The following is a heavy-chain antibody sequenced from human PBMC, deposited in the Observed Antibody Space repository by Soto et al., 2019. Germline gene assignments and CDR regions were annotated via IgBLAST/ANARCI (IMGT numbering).Heavy chain of an antibody. V-gene: IGHV4-59*08. CDR1: GGSISSYY. Sequence: PSQTLSLTCTVSGGSISSYYWSWFRQPPGKGLEWIGYIYYSGSTNYNPSLKSRVTISVDTSKNQFSLKLSSVTAADTAVYYCARLGSVMVRGVPFDYWGQGTLVTVSS. D-gene: IGHD3-10*01. CDR3: ARLGSVMVRGVPFDY. CDR2: IYYSGST. J-gene: IGHJ4*02.